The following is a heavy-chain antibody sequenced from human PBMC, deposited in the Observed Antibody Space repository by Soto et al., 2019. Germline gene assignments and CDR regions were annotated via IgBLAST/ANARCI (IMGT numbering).Heavy chain of an antibody. D-gene: IGHD3-10*01. CDR1: GDTFSRFT. Sequence: QVQLVQSGAEVTKPGSSVTVSCTASGDTFSRFTLSWVRQAPGQGLEWMGRIIPMLGMSNSALKFQGRVTITADKSTNKAYMHLNSLRSDDTAVYYCATSYGSGSAHFDSWGQGTLVTVSS. V-gene: IGHV1-69*02. J-gene: IGHJ4*02. CDR2: IIPMLGMS. CDR3: ATSYGSGSAHFDS.